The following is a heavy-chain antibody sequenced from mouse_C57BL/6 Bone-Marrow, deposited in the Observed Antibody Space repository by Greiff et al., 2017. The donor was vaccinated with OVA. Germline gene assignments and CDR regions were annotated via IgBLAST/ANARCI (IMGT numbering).Heavy chain of an antibody. CDR1: GYAFSSYW. CDR3: AREAYYRFTY. Sequence: QVQLKESGAELVKPGASVKISCKASGYAFSSYWMNWVKQRPGKGLEWIGQIYPGDGDTNYNGKFKGKATLTADKSSSTAYMQLSSLTSEDSAVYFCAREAYYRFTYWGQGTLVTVSA. CDR2: IYPGDGDT. D-gene: IGHD1-1*01. V-gene: IGHV1-80*01. J-gene: IGHJ3*01.